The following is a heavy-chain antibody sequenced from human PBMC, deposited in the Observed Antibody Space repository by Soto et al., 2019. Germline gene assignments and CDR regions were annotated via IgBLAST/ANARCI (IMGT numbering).Heavy chain of an antibody. D-gene: IGHD1-26*01. V-gene: IGHV3-49*04. CDR2: IKSKAFGGTT. Sequence: GGSLRLSCTASGFTFADYAMSWVRQAPGKGLEWLGFIKSKAFGGTTHYDPSVTGRFTISRDDSKSIAYLQMDSLKTEDTGLYSCSTRVSTEDYWGQGTLVTVSS. CDR3: STRVSTEDY. CDR1: GFTFADYA. J-gene: IGHJ4*02.